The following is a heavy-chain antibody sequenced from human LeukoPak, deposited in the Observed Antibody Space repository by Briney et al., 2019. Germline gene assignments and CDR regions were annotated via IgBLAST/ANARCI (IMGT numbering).Heavy chain of an antibody. CDR1: GFTFSSYG. J-gene: IGHJ4*02. D-gene: IGHD6-6*01. V-gene: IGHV3-30*18. CDR3: AKPSIAYAPRSHFDY. CDR2: ISYDGSNK. Sequence: PGGSLRLSCAASGFTFSSYGMHWVRQAPGKGLEWVAVISYDGSNKYYADSVKGRFTISRDNSKNTLYLQMNSLRAEDTAVYYCAKPSIAYAPRSHFDYWGQGTLVTASS.